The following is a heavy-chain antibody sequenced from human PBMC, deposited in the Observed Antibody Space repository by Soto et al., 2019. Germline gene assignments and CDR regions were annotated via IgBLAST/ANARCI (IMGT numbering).Heavy chain of an antibody. J-gene: IGHJ1*01. CDR3: ARVGQQVAYFQH. D-gene: IGHD6-13*01. V-gene: IGHV1-18*01. CDR2: ISPYNGNT. CDR1: GYTFTSYG. Sequence: SVKVSFKASGYTFTSYGVSWVRQAPGQGLEWMGWISPYNGNTDHAQKLQGRVTLTTDTSTSTAYMELRSLTSDDTAVYYCARVGQQVAYFQHWGQGTLVTVSS.